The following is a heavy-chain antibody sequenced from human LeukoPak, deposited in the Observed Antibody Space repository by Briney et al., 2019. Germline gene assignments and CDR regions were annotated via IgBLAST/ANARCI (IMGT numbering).Heavy chain of an antibody. V-gene: IGHV1-69*04. CDR1: GYTFTGYY. J-gene: IGHJ6*02. CDR2: IIPILGIA. D-gene: IGHD4-17*01. Sequence: SAKVSCKASGYTFTGYYMHWVRQAPGQGLEWMGRIIPILGIANYAQKFQGRVTITADKSTSTAYMELSSLRSEDTAVYYCARAPTTVSYYYYYGMDVWGQGTTVTVSS. CDR3: ARAPTTVSYYYYYGMDV.